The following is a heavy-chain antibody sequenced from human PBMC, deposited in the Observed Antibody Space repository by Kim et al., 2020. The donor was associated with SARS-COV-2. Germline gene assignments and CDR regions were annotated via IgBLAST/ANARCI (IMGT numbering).Heavy chain of an antibody. D-gene: IGHD2-15*01. CDR3: ARDVGGNWLDP. J-gene: IGHJ5*02. V-gene: IGHV4-59*01. Sequence: NTHPSLKSRVTISVDTAKNQFSVKLSYVTAADTDGYYCARDVGGNWLDPWGQGTLVTVSS.